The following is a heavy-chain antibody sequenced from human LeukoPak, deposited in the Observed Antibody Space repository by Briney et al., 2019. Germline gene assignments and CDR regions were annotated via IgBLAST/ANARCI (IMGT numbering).Heavy chain of an antibody. CDR1: GGSISSYY. CDR2: IYYSGST. CDR3: ARRGDYGGYFDY. Sequence: SETLSLTCTVSGGSISSYYCSWIRQPPGKGLEWIGYIYYSGSTNYNPSLKSRVTISVDTSKNQFSLKLSSVTAADTAVYYCARRGDYGGYFDYWGQGTLVTVSS. J-gene: IGHJ4*02. D-gene: IGHD4-17*01. V-gene: IGHV4-59*08.